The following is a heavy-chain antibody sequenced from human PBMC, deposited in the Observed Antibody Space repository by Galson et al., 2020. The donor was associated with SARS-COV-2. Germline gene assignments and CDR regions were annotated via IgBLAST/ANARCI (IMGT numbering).Heavy chain of an antibody. CDR2: INSAGSST. Sequence: GGSLRLSCAASGFTFSSYWMHWVRQAPGKGLVWVSRINSAGSSTSYADSVKGRFTISRDNAKNTLYLQMNSLRAEDTAVYYCAREGVGATIYFDYWGQGTLVTVSS. V-gene: IGHV3-74*01. D-gene: IGHD1-26*01. J-gene: IGHJ4*02. CDR1: GFTFSSYW. CDR3: AREGVGATIYFDY.